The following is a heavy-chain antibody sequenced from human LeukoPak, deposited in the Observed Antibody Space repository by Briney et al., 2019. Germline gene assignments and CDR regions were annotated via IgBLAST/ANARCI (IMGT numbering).Heavy chain of an antibody. D-gene: IGHD2-21*02. CDR1: GFTFSSYR. CDR3: ARQQHEHCGGDCYYDAFDI. J-gene: IGHJ3*02. V-gene: IGHV3-7*01. Sequence: GGSLRLSCAASGFTFSSYRMSWVRQAPGKGLEWVANIKQDGSEKYYVDSVKGRFTISRDNAKNSLYLQMNSLRAEDTAVYYCARQQHEHCGGDCYYDAFDIWGQGTMVTVSS. CDR2: IKQDGSEK.